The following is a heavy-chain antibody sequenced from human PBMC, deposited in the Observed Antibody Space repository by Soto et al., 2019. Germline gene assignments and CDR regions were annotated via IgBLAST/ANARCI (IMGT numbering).Heavy chain of an antibody. V-gene: IGHV1-69*01. CDR3: ARGDIVVGYWVLLDGMDV. CDR1: GGTFSSYA. J-gene: IGHJ6*02. D-gene: IGHD2-15*01. CDR2: IIPIFGTA. Sequence: QVQLVQSGAEVKKPGSSVKVSCKASGGTFSSYAISWVRQAPGQGLEWMGGIIPIFGTANYAQKFQGRVTITADESTSTAYMELISLRSEDTAVSYCARGDIVVGYWVLLDGMDVWGQGTTVTVSS.